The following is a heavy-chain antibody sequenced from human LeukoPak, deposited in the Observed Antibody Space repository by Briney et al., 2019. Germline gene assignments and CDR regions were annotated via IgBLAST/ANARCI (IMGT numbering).Heavy chain of an antibody. CDR2: FEPHSGRA. CDR1: GYTFTAFW. Sequence: ASVKVSCKASGYTFTAFWLHWVRQAPGQGLDWMGFFEPHSGRATFAQRFRGRVTMTGDTSITTAYMELSSLESDDTAIYYCARGAQYTTLWPTADYFEYWGQGTLVTVSS. CDR3: ARGAQYTTLWPTADYFEY. J-gene: IGHJ4*02. V-gene: IGHV1-2*02. D-gene: IGHD2-2*02.